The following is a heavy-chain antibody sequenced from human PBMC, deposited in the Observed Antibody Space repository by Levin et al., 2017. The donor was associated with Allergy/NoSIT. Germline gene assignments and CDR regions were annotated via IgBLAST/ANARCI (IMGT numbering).Heavy chain of an antibody. Sequence: QPGGSLRLSCAASGFTFDDYAMHWVRQAPGKGLEWVSGISWSTGSIGYAASVKGRFTISRDNAKNSLYLQMNNLRTEDTALYYCAKVKGGSSSFDYWGQGTLVTVSS. CDR3: AKVKGGSSSFDY. CDR2: ISWSTGSI. D-gene: IGHD6-13*01. J-gene: IGHJ4*02. V-gene: IGHV3-9*01. CDR1: GFTFDDYA.